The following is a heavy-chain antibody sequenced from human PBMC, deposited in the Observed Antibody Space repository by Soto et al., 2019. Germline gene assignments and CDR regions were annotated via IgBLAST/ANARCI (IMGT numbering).Heavy chain of an antibody. J-gene: IGHJ4*02. V-gene: IGHV3-11*05. CDR1: GFTFSDYY. CDR2: ISSSSSYT. Sequence: QVQLVESGGGLVKPGGSLRLSCAASGFTFSDYYMSWIRQAPGKGLEWVSYISSSSSYTNYADSVKGRFTISRDNAKNSRYLQMNSLRAEDTAVYYCARDRGGITLVRGVITPDYWGQGTLVTVSS. D-gene: IGHD3-10*01. CDR3: ARDRGGITLVRGVITPDY.